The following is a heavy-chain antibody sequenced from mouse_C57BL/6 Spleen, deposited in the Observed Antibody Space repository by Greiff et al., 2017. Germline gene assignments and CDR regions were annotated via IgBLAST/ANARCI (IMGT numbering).Heavy chain of an antibody. V-gene: IGHV5-17*01. CDR2: ISSGRSTI. J-gene: IGHJ4*01. Sequence: DVKLVESGGGLVKPGGSLKLSCAASGFTFSDYGMHWVRQAPEKGLEWVAYISSGRSTIYYADTVKGRFTISRDNAKNTLFLQMTSLRSEDTAMYYCARCVYYGYDGYAMDYWGQGTSVTVSS. CDR3: ARCVYYGYDGYAMDY. D-gene: IGHD2-2*01. CDR1: GFTFSDYG.